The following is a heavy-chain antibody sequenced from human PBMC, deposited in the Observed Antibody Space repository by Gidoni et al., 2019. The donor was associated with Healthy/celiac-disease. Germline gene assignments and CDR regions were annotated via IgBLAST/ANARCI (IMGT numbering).Heavy chain of an antibody. Sequence: QVQLVQSGAEVQKPGSSVTVSCKASDGTCSSYTISWVRQGPGQGLEWMGRISPNLGIANYAQKVQGRVTITADKSTSTAYMELSSLRSEDTAVYYCARDRRSGDGDYEGFVGYWGQGTLVTVSS. V-gene: IGHV1-69*08. J-gene: IGHJ4*02. D-gene: IGHD4-17*01. CDR1: DGTCSSYT. CDR3: ARDRRSGDGDYEGFVGY. CDR2: ISPNLGIA.